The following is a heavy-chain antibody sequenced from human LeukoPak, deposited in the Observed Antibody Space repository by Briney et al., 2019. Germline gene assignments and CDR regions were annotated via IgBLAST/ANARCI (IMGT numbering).Heavy chain of an antibody. D-gene: IGHD3-9*01. Sequence: PGGSLRLSCAASGFTFSSYSMNWVRQAPGKGLEWVSSISSSSSYIYYADSVKGRFTISRDNAKNSLYLQMNSLRAEDTAVYYCARDYDILTAYHASFDYWGQGTLVTVSS. CDR1: GFTFSSYS. J-gene: IGHJ4*02. CDR2: ISSSSSYI. CDR3: ARDYDILTAYHASFDY. V-gene: IGHV3-21*01.